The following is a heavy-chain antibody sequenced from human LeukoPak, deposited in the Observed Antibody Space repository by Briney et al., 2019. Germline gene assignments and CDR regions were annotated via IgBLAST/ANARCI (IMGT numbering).Heavy chain of an antibody. CDR2: INHSGNT. J-gene: IGHJ4*02. V-gene: IGHV4-34*01. CDR3: ARGLVPGRHFGVVPTTDF. CDR1: GGSFSCYY. D-gene: IGHD3-3*01. Sequence: PSETLSLTCAVYGGSFSCYYGSWIRQPPGKGLEWIGEINHSGNTNSNPSRKSRVTISVDTPKNQFSLNLSSVTAAHTALYDCARGLVPGRHFGVVPTTDFWGQGTLVTVSS.